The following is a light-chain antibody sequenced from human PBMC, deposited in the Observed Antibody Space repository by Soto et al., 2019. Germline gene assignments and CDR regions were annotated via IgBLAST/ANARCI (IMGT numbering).Light chain of an antibody. Sequence: IVLTQSPGTLSLSPGERATLSCRASQSVGRRYLAWYQQKPGQAPMLLIYDTSERASDIPDRFSGSGSGTDFTLTISRLVPEDFALYYCKYQGTFGGGTKVEIK. V-gene: IGKV3-20*01. CDR1: QSVGRRY. CDR3: KYQGT. CDR2: DTS. J-gene: IGKJ4*01.